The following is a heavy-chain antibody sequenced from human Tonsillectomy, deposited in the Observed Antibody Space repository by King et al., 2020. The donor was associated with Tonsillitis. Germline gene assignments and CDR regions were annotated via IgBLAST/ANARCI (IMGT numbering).Heavy chain of an antibody. V-gene: IGHV4-30-2*01. D-gene: IGHD3-16*02. CDR2: IYHSGST. J-gene: IGHJ5*02. Sequence: QLQESGSGLVKPSQTLSLTCAVSGGSISSGGYSWSWIRQPPGKGREWIGYIYHSGSTYYNPSLKSRVTISLDRSKNQFSLNLSSVTAADTAVYYCARGRADYVWGSYRYMNWFDPWGQGTLVTVSS. CDR3: ARGRADYVWGSYRYMNWFDP. CDR1: GGSISSGGYS.